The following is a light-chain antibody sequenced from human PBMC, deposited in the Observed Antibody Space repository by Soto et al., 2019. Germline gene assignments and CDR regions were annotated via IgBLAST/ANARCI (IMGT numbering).Light chain of an antibody. CDR2: DAS. J-gene: IGKJ4*01. CDR3: QQRSTGPPLT. CDR1: QSVDNY. Sequence: EIVLTQSPDTLSLSPGERATLSCRASQSVDNYLAWYQQRPGQAPRHLIYDASNRASGIPARFSGSGSGTDFTLTISSLEPEDFAVYYCQQRSTGPPLTFGGGTKVEIK. V-gene: IGKV3-11*01.